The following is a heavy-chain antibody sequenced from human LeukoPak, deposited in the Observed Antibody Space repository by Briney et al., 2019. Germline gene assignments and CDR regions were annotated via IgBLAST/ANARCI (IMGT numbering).Heavy chain of an antibody. CDR3: AGHSTVIRNWYVDL. D-gene: IGHD3-10*01. CDR1: GFSISNTNYY. V-gene: IGHV4-39*01. CDR2: IYYTGSS. Sequence: TTLETLSLTCTVSGFSISNTNYYWGWIRQPPGKGREGVGRIYYTGSSYYNQSLTSRVTISVDTSKNKFSLTLSSVTAADTAVYYCAGHSTVIRNWYVDLWGRGTLVTVSS. J-gene: IGHJ2*01.